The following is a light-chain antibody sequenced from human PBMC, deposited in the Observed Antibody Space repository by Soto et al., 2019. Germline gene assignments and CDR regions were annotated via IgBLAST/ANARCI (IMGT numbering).Light chain of an antibody. CDR2: DAS. J-gene: IGKJ1*01. CDR3: QQYKSYSPRT. Sequence: DIQMTQSPSTLSASVGDRVTITCRVSQSISSWLAWYQQKPGKAPKLLIYDASSLESGVPSRFSGSGSGTEFTLTISSLQPDDSATYYCQQYKSYSPRTFGQGTKVDIK. CDR1: QSISSW. V-gene: IGKV1-5*01.